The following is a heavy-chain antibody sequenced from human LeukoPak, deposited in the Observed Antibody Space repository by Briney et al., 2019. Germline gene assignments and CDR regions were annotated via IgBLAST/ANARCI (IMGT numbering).Heavy chain of an antibody. V-gene: IGHV4-34*01. J-gene: IGHJ2*01. Sequence: SETLSLTCAVYGGSFSGYYWSWIRQPPGKGLEWIGGINHSGSTNYNPSLKSRVTISVDTSKNQFSLKLSSVTAADTAVYYCARGGQPSGRGYFDLWGRGTLVTVSS. CDR1: GGSFSGYY. D-gene: IGHD3-10*01. CDR3: ARGGQPSGRGYFDL. CDR2: INHSGST.